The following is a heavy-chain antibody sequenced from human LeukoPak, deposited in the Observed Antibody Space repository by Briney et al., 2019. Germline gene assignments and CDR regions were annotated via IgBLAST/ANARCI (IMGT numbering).Heavy chain of an antibody. Sequence: ASVKVSCKASGYTFTGYYMHWVRQAPGQGLEWMGWINPNSGGTNYAQKFQGRVTMTRDTSISTAYMELSRLRSDDTAVYYCARLVPRYSSGSRAWLDPWGQGTLVTVSS. V-gene: IGHV1-2*02. CDR2: INPNSGGT. J-gene: IGHJ5*02. CDR1: GYTFTGYY. D-gene: IGHD6-19*01. CDR3: ARLVPRYSSGSRAWLDP.